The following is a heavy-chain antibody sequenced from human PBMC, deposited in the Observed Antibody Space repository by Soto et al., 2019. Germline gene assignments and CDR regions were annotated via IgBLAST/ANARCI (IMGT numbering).Heavy chain of an antibody. V-gene: IGHV4-59*01. CDR2: IYYSGST. CDR1: GGSISSYY. J-gene: IGHJ3*02. D-gene: IGHD5-12*01. CDR3: ARERRDGYKRAFDI. Sequence: SETLSLTCTVSGGSISSYYWSWIRQPPGKGLEWIGYIYYSGSTNYNPPLKSRVTISVDTSKNQFSLKLSSVTAADTAVYYCARERRDGYKRAFDIWGQGTMVTVSS.